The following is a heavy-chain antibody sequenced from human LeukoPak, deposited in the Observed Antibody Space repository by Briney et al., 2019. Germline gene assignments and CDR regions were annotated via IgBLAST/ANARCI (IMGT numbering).Heavy chain of an antibody. CDR2: ISAYNGNT. CDR3: ARDPVGATPADY. Sequence: ASVKVSCKACGYTFTSYGISWVRQAPGQGLEWMGWISAYNGNTNYAQKLQGRVTMTTDTSTSTAYMELRSLRSDDTAVYYCARDPVGATPADYWGQGTLVTVSS. D-gene: IGHD1-26*01. V-gene: IGHV1-18*01. CDR1: GYTFTSYG. J-gene: IGHJ4*02.